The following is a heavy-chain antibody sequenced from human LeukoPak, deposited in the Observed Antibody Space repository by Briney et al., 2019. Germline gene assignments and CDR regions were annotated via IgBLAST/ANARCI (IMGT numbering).Heavy chain of an antibody. CDR2: MSYDGSNK. CDR3: ARDRAFFGMIVVVNLDY. V-gene: IGHV3-30-3*01. Sequence: GGSLRLSCAASGFTFSSYAMHWVRQAPGKGLEWVAVMSYDGSNKYYADSVKGRFTISRDNSKNTLYLQMNSLRAEDTAVYYCARDRAFFGMIVVVNLDYWGQGTLVTVSS. D-gene: IGHD3-22*01. J-gene: IGHJ4*02. CDR1: GFTFSSYA.